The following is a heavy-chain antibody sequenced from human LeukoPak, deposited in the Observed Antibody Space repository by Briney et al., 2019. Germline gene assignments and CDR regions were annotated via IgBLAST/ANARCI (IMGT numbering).Heavy chain of an antibody. CDR1: GFTFSSYA. D-gene: IGHD4-11*01. CDR3: AKDLSNHYKYYGMDV. Sequence: GGSLRLPCAASGFTFSSYAMSWVRQAPGKGLEWVSAISGSGGSTYYADSVKGRFSISRDNSKNTLYLQMNSLRAEDTAVYSCAKDLSNHYKYYGMDVWGQGTTVTVSS. V-gene: IGHV3-23*01. CDR2: ISGSGGST. J-gene: IGHJ6*02.